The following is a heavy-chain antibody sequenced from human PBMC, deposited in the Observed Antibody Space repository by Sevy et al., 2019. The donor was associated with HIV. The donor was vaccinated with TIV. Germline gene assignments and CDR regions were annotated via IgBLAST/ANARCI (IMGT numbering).Heavy chain of an antibody. J-gene: IGHJ4*02. Sequence: GGSLRLSCAASGFTFSSYSMNWVRQAPGKGLEWVSSISSSSSYIYYADSVKGRFTISRDNAKNSLYLQMNSLRAEDTAVYYCARAREWITGTTNFFDYRGQGTLVTVSS. D-gene: IGHD1-20*01. CDR3: ARAREWITGTTNFFDY. V-gene: IGHV3-21*01. CDR1: GFTFSSYS. CDR2: ISSSSSYI.